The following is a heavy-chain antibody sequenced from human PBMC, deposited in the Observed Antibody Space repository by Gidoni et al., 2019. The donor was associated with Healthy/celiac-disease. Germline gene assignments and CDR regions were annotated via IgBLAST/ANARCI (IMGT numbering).Heavy chain of an antibody. V-gene: IGHV4-39*01. J-gene: IGHJ6*03. CDR2: IYYSGST. CDR3: ARTTGTYDYYMDV. D-gene: IGHD1-1*01. Sequence: QLQLQESGPGLVKPSETLSLTCTVSGGSISSSSYYWGWIRQPPGKGLEWIGSIYYSGSTYYNPSLKSRVTISVDTSKNQFSLKLSSVTAADTAVYYCARTTGTYDYYMDVWGKGTTVTVSS. CDR1: GGSISSSSYY.